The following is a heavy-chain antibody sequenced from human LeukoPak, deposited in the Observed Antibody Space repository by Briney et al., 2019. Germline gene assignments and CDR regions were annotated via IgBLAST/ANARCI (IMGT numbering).Heavy chain of an antibody. D-gene: IGHD3-22*01. CDR3: ARVQDFDTSGYYLGY. V-gene: IGHV4-34*01. CDR2: INHSGST. CDR1: GGSFSDYY. J-gene: IGHJ4*02. Sequence: SETLSLTCAVYGGSFSDYYRSWIRQPPGKGLEWIGEINHSGSTDYNPSLKSRVTISVDTSKNQFSLKLSSVTAADTAVYYCARVQDFDTSGYYLGYWGQGTLVTVSS.